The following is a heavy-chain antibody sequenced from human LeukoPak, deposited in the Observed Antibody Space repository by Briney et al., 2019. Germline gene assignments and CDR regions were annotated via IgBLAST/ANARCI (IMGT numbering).Heavy chain of an antibody. CDR2: INDSGRT. D-gene: IGHD1-7*01. CDR1: GGSFSNYY. J-gene: IGHJ6*03. V-gene: IGHV4-34*01. CDR3: ARRWNYGRNYYIDV. Sequence: SETLSLTCAVSGGSFSNYYWSWIRQPPGKGLEWIGEINDSGRTNYNPSLMSRVTVSVDASKNQFSLRLTSVTATDTAVYYCARRWNYGRNYYIDVWGKGATVSVSS.